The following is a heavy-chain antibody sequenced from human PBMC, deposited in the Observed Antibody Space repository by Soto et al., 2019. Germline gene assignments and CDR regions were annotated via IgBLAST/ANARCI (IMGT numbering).Heavy chain of an antibody. CDR3: ARHQKDFWSGYYIGYFDY. CDR2: IYYSGST. V-gene: IGHV4-59*08. D-gene: IGHD3-3*01. Sequence: PSETLSLTCTVSGGSISSYYWSWIRQPPGKGLEWIGYIYYSGSTNYNPSLKSRVTISVDTSKNQFSLKLSSVTAADTAVYYCARHQKDFWSGYYIGYFDYWGQGTLVTVSS. J-gene: IGHJ4*02. CDR1: GGSISSYY.